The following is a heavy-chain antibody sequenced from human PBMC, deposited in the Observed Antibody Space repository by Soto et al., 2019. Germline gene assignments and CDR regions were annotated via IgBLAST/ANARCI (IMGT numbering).Heavy chain of an antibody. CDR2: INSDGSTT. V-gene: IGHV3-74*01. CDR3: ARSSGGWFDP. Sequence: EVQLVESGGGLVQPGGSLRLSCAVSGFSFSSYWMHWVRQAPGKGLVWVSRINSDGSTTSYADSVKGRFTISRDNAKNARYLQMNSMGDEDAAVSYCARSSGGWFDPWGQGGLVTVSS. J-gene: IGHJ5*02. CDR1: GFSFSSYW. D-gene: IGHD3-10*01.